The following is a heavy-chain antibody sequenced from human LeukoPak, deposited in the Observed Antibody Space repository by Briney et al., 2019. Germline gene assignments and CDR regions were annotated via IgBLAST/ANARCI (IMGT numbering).Heavy chain of an antibody. J-gene: IGHJ4*02. CDR1: GFTFSYYA. CDR3: AKEGGPWPAFDS. Sequence: GGSLRLSCTASGFTFSYYAMGWVRQAPGKGLEWVSTISGGGDETYYADSVKGRFTFSRDNSKNTLYLHMNSLRAEDTAVYYCAKEGGPWPAFDSWGQGTRVTVSS. V-gene: IGHV3-23*01. CDR2: ISGGGDET.